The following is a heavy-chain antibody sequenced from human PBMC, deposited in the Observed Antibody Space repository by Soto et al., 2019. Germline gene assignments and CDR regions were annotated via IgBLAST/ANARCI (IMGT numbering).Heavy chain of an antibody. J-gene: IGHJ6*02. CDR3: ARDRDLQLWLGEGMDV. CDR1: GYTFTGYY. V-gene: IGHV1-2*02. CDR2: INPNSGGT. Sequence: GASVKVSCKASGYTFTGYYMHWVRQAPGQGLEWMGWINPNSGGTNYAQKFQGRVTMTRDTSISTAYMELSRLRSDDTAVYYCARDRDLQLWLGEGMDVWGQGTTATVSS. D-gene: IGHD5-18*01.